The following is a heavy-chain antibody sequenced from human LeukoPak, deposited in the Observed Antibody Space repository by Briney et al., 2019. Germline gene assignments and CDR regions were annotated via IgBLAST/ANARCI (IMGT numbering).Heavy chain of an antibody. CDR3: AISRYYSDSSAYYPDH. CDR2: ISSSSSYI. J-gene: IGHJ4*02. CDR1: GFTLTSYT. Sequence: GGSLRLSCAASGFTLTSYTMNWVRQAPGKGLEWVSFISSSSSYIYYADSVKGRFTISRDNARNSLFLQMNSVRAEDTAMYYCAISRYYSDSSAYYPDHWGQGTLVTVSS. V-gene: IGHV3-21*01. D-gene: IGHD3-22*01.